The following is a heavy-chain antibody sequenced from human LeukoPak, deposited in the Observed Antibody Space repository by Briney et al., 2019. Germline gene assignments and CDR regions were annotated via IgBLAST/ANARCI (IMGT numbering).Heavy chain of an antibody. J-gene: IGHJ2*01. CDR3: ARGYDGSGYYYRNWYFDL. CDR1: GGSISSGSYY. CDR2: VYTSGST. D-gene: IGHD3-22*01. Sequence: SETLSLTCTVSGGSISSGSYYWSWLRQPAGQGLEYIVRVYTSGSTNYNPSLKSRVTISVDTTNNQFFLKLSSVTAADTAVYYCARGYDGSGYYYRNWYFDLWGRGTLVTVSS. V-gene: IGHV4-61*02.